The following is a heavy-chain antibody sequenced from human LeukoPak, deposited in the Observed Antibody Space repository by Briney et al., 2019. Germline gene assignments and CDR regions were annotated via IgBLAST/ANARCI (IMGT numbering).Heavy chain of an antibody. CDR1: GYSFTSYW. V-gene: IGHV5-10-1*01. J-gene: IGHJ3*02. CDR3: ARHLFSLVAAIEGAFDI. CDR2: IDPSDSYT. D-gene: IGHD5-12*01. Sequence: PGESLKISCKGSGYSFTSYWISWVRQMPGKGLEWMGRIDPSDSYTNYSPSFQGHVTISADKSISTAYLQWSSLKASDTAMYYCARHLFSLVAAIEGAFDIWGQGTMVTVSS.